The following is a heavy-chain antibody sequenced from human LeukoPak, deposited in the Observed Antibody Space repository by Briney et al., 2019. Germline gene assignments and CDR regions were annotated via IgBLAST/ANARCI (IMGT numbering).Heavy chain of an antibody. Sequence: GGSLRLSCAASGFTFTTYTMNWVRQAPGKGLEWVSCISSSSSYIDYADSVKGRFTISRDNAKNSLYLQMNSLRAEDTAVYYCASRVGDWGQGTLVTVSS. J-gene: IGHJ4*02. CDR3: ASRVGD. CDR2: ISSSSSYI. CDR1: GFTFTTYT. V-gene: IGHV3-21*01. D-gene: IGHD3-10*01.